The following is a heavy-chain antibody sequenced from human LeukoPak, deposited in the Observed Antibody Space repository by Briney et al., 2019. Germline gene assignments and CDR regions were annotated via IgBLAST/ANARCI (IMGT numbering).Heavy chain of an antibody. CDR1: GFTVSSNY. D-gene: IGHD5-24*01. Sequence: GGSLRLSCAASGFTVSSNYMSWVRQAPGKGLEWVSVIYSDGSTYYADSVKGRFTISRDYSKNTLYLQMNSLRAEDTAVYYCARGPRGDGYNDYWGQGTLVTVSS. CDR3: ARGPRGDGYNDY. V-gene: IGHV3-53*01. CDR2: IYSDGST. J-gene: IGHJ4*02.